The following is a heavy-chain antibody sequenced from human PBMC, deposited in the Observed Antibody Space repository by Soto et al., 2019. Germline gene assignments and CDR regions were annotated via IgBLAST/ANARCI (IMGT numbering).Heavy chain of an antibody. D-gene: IGHD4-17*01. CDR1: GGTISSSSYY. CDR3: ARQFRTTVTLGSDY. Sequence: SETLSLTCPVSGGTISSSSYYWGWIRQPPGKGLEWIGSIYYSGSTYYNPSLKSRVTISVDTSKNQFSLKLSSVTAADTAVYYCARQFRTTVTLGSDYWGQGTLVTVSS. J-gene: IGHJ4*02. CDR2: IYYSGST. V-gene: IGHV4-39*01.